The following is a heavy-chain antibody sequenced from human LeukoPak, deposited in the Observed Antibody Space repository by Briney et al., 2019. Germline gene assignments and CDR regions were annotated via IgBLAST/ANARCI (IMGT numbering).Heavy chain of an antibody. J-gene: IGHJ4*02. CDR2: IYYGGST. V-gene: IGHV4-31*03. D-gene: IGHD5-24*01. CDR3: ARSGRDGFTILDY. CDR1: GASISSGGYF. Sequence: SQTLSLTCTVSGASISSGGYFWTWIRQHPGKGLEYIGYIYYGGSTNYKPSLESRVTISVDTSKNQFPLKLSSVTAADTAVYYCARSGRDGFTILDYWGQGTLVTVSS.